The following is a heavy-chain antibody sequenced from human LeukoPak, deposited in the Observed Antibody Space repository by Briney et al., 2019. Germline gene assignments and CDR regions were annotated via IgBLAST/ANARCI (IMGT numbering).Heavy chain of an antibody. V-gene: IGHV4-38-2*01. CDR1: GYSLSSGYY. CDR2: IYTSGST. Sequence: SETLALTCAVSGYSLSSGYYWGWIRQPPGKGLEWIGRIYTSGSTNYNPSLKNRVTMSVDTSKHQFSLKLSSVTAADTAVYYCARAERRRAFDIWGQGTMVTVSS. CDR3: ARAERRRAFDI. J-gene: IGHJ3*02. D-gene: IGHD1-1*01.